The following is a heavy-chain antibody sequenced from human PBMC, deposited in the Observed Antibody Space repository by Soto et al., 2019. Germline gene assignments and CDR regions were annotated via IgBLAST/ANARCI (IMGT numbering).Heavy chain of an antibody. CDR2: INPSGGST. CDR3: ARDLELGRVAATPSWNFDY. V-gene: IGHV1-46*03. CDR1: GYTFTSYY. D-gene: IGHD2-15*01. J-gene: IGHJ4*02. Sequence: GASVKVSCKVSGYTFTSYYMHWVRQAPGQGLEWMGIINPSGGSTSYAQKFQGRVTMTRDTSTSTVYMELSSLRSEDTAVYYCARDLELGRVAATPSWNFDYWGQGTLVTVSS.